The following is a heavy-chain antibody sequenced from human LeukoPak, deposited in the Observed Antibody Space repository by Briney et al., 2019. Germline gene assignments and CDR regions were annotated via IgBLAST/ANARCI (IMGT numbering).Heavy chain of an antibody. CDR1: VFTPSGNI. Sequence: GGTLRLSRAASVFTPSGNIMNWVRQAPGRGLEWVSYISSASSTIYYATSVRGRFTISRENAKTSLFLQMTGLRAEDTASYYCARAAGNYHKSGNDYWGQRTLVTVSS. D-gene: IGHD3-10*01. CDR3: ARAAGNYHKSGNDY. V-gene: IGHV3-48*01. J-gene: IGHJ4*02. CDR2: ISSASSTI.